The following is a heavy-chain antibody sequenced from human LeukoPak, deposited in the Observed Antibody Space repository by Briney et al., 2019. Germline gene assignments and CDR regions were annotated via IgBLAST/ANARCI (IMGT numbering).Heavy chain of an antibody. CDR3: AKERRRVDTSMIRSYFFDS. J-gene: IGHJ4*02. D-gene: IGHD3-16*01. Sequence: GGSLRLSCAASGFTFSSSAMSWVRQTPSKGLEWLSSITGDGVTTYYADSVKGRFTISRDNSKNILFLQMNSLRAEDSASYFCAKERRRVDTSMIRSYFFDSWGQGTPVTVSS. CDR1: GFTFSSSA. V-gene: IGHV3-23*01. CDR2: ITGDGVTT.